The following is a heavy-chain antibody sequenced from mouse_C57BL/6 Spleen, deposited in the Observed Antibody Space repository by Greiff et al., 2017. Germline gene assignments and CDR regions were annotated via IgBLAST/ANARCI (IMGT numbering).Heavy chain of an antibody. CDR2: IWSGGST. V-gene: IGHV2-2*01. D-gene: IGHD2-4*01. CDR1: GFSLTSYG. J-gene: IGHJ3*01. CDR3: ARGDYDFQFAY. Sequence: QVQLQQSGPGLVQPSQSLSITCTVSGFSLTSYGVHWVRQSPGKGLEWLGVIWSGGSTDYNAAFISRLSISKDNSKSQVFFKMNSLQADDTAIYYCARGDYDFQFAYWGRGTLVTVSA.